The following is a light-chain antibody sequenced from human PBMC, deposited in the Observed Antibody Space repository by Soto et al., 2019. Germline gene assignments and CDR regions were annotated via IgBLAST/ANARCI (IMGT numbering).Light chain of an antibody. CDR1: SSDVGGYNY. CDR3: SSYTSSSPLV. J-gene: IGLJ1*01. Sequence: QSVLTQPASVSGSPGQSITISCTGTSSDVGGYNYVSWYQHHPGKAPKLMIYEVSNRPSGVSNRFSGSKSGNTASLIISGLQTEDEADYYCSSYTSSSPLVFGTGTKVTVL. V-gene: IGLV2-14*01. CDR2: EVS.